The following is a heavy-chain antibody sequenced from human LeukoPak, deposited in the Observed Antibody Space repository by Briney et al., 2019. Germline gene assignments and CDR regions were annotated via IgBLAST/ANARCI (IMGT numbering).Heavy chain of an antibody. CDR1: GDSINSLDL. CDR3: AGLVGRYSSGLYYYYFDY. V-gene: IGHV4-4*02. J-gene: IGHJ4*02. Sequence: SETLSLTCTVSGDSINSLDLWSWVRQPPGKGLEWIGEMYLSGTTHSNPSVKSRVTISIGKSKNQFFLNLSSVTAADTAVYYCAGLVGRYSSGLYYYYFDYWGQGTLVTVSS. CDR2: MYLSGTT. D-gene: IGHD3-22*01.